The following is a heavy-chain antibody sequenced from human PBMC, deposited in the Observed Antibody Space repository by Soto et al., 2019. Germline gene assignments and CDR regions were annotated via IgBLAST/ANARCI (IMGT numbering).Heavy chain of an antibody. Sequence: SVKVSCKASGYTFTGYYMHWVRQAPGQGLEWMGWINPNSGGTNYAQKFQGWVTMTRDASISTAYMELSRLRPDDTAVYYCARDRRTGDNYYYGMDVWGQGTTVTVSS. D-gene: IGHD7-27*01. J-gene: IGHJ6*02. V-gene: IGHV1-2*04. CDR1: GYTFTGYY. CDR3: ARDRRTGDNYYYGMDV. CDR2: INPNSGGT.